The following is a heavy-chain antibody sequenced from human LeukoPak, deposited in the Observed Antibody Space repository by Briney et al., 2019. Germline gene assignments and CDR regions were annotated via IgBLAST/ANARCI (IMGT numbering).Heavy chain of an antibody. D-gene: IGHD3-10*01. Sequence: SETLSLTCSVSGGSISSSSSYWGWIRQPPGKGLEWIGEINHSGITNYNPSLKSRVTISVDTSKNQFSLKLSSVTAADTAVYYCARRPYGETVDYWGQGTLVTVSS. CDR1: GGSISSSSSY. J-gene: IGHJ4*02. CDR3: ARRPYGETVDY. V-gene: IGHV4-39*07. CDR2: INHSGIT.